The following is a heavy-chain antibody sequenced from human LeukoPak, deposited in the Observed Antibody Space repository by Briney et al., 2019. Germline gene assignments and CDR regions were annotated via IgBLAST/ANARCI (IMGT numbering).Heavy chain of an antibody. CDR3: AKDGGIAARPVDY. D-gene: IGHD6-6*01. CDR2: IYRGGAT. V-gene: IGHV3-23*03. J-gene: IGHJ4*02. Sequence: GGSLRLSCAASGFTFNTYSMNWVRQAPGKGLEWLSVIYRGGATYYADSVKGRFTISRDNSKNTLYLQMNSLRAEDTAVYYCAKDGGIAARPVDYSGQGTLVTVSS. CDR1: GFTFNTYS.